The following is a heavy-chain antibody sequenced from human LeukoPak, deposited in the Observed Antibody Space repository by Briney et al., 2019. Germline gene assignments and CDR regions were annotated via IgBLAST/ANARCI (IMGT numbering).Heavy chain of an antibody. CDR2: VNSDGSST. J-gene: IGHJ5*02. CDR1: GFTFNNYW. V-gene: IGHV3-74*01. Sequence: GGPLRLSCAASGFTFNNYWMHWVRQAPGKGLVWVSRVNSDGSSTSYADSVKGRFTISRDNAKNTVYLQMKSLRDDDTAVYYCARAQAVAGTGGFDPWGQGTLVTVSS. CDR3: ARAQAVAGTGGFDP. D-gene: IGHD6-19*01.